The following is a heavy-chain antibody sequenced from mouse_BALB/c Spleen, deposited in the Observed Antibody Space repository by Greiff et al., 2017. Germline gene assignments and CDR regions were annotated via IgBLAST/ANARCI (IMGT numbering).Heavy chain of an antibody. CDR1: GFNIKDTY. D-gene: IGHD2-10*01. V-gene: IGHV14-3*02. J-gene: IGHJ3*01. CDR2: IDPANGNT. Sequence: DVQLQESGAELVKPGASVKLSCTASGFNIKDTYMHWVKQRPEQGLEWIGRIDPANGNTKYDPKFQGKATITADTSSNTAYLQLSSLTSEDTAVYYCARRGAYYGNYWFAYWGQGTLVTVSA. CDR3: ARRGAYYGNYWFAY.